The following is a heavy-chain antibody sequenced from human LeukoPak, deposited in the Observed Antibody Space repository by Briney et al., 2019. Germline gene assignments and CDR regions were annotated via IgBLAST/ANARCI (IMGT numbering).Heavy chain of an antibody. CDR2: IYAGGIT. J-gene: IGHJ4*02. D-gene: IGHD2-21*02. V-gene: IGHV3-66*02. CDR3: ARGGGAFCGGDCYRNFDY. CDR1: GLTVRSDY. Sequence: GGSLTLSCAAAGLTVRSDYMSWVRQAPGKGLEWVSVIYAGGITYHADSVKGRFTISRDSSSNTLFLQMNSLRPEDTAVYYCARGGGAFCGGDCYRNFDYWGQGTLVTVSS.